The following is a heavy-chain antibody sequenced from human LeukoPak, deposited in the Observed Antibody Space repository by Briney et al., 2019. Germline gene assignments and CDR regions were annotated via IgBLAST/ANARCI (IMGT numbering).Heavy chain of an antibody. D-gene: IGHD6-13*01. CDR3: ARGLGIAAAGNYYYGMDV. J-gene: IGHJ6*02. CDR1: GYTFTGYY. Sequence: ASVKVSCKASGYTFTGYYMHWVRQAPGQGLEWMGWINPNSGGTNYAQKFQGWVTMTRDTSISTAYMELSRLRSDDTAVYYCARGLGIAAAGNYYYGMDVWGQGTTVTVSS. V-gene: IGHV1-2*04. CDR2: INPNSGGT.